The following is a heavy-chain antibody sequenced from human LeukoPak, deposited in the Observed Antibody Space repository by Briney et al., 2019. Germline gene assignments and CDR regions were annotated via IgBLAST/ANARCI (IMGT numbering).Heavy chain of an antibody. J-gene: IGHJ4*02. CDR1: GYTFTNYY. Sequence: ASVKVSCKASGYTFTNYYMHWVRQAPGQGLEWMGIINPSGGSASSAQKFQGRVTITADESTSTAYMELSSLRSEDTAVYYCASLSTPGYYYSYWGQGTLVTVSS. CDR3: ASLSTPGYYYSY. CDR2: INPSGGSA. V-gene: IGHV1-46*01. D-gene: IGHD3-10*01.